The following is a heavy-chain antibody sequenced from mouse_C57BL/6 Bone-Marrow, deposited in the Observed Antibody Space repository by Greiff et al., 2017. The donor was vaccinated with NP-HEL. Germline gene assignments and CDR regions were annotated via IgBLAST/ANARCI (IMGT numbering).Heavy chain of an antibody. CDR2: IDPANGNT. CDR3: AVDSSGYRAWFAY. Sequence: EVKLQESVAELVRPGASVKLSCTASGFNIKNTYMHWVKQRPEQGLEWIGRIDPANGNTKYAPKFQGKATITADTSSNTAYLQLSSLTSEDTAIYYCAVDSSGYRAWFAYRGQGTLVTVSA. CDR1: GFNIKNTY. V-gene: IGHV14-3*01. D-gene: IGHD3-2*02. J-gene: IGHJ3*01.